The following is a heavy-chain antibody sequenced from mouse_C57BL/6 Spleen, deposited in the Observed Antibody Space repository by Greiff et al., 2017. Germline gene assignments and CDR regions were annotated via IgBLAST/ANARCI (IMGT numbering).Heavy chain of an antibody. CDR3: ARDRYYGSSYDAMDD. CDR1: GFTFSDYY. V-gene: IGHV5-16*01. CDR2: INYDGSST. J-gene: IGHJ4*01. Sequence: EVQLVESEGGLVQPGSSMKLSCTASGFTFSDYYMAWVRQVPEKGLEWVANINYDGSSTYYLDSLKSRFIISRDNAKNILYLQMSSLKSEDTATYYCARDRYYGSSYDAMDDWGQGTSVTVSS. D-gene: IGHD1-1*01.